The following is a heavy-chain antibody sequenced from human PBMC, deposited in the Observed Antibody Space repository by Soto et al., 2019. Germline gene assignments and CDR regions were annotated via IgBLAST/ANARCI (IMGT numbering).Heavy chain of an antibody. D-gene: IGHD3-22*01. CDR2: IYYSGST. V-gene: IGHV4-39*01. Sequence: PSETLSLTCTVSGGSISSSSYYWGWIRQPPGKGLEWIGSIYYSGSTYYNPSLKSRVTISVDTSKNQFSLKLSSVTAADTAVYYCARHGMVYYDSSGYYYSPYYFDYWGQGTLVTVSS. CDR3: ARHGMVYYDSSGYYYSPYYFDY. J-gene: IGHJ4*02. CDR1: GGSISSSSYY.